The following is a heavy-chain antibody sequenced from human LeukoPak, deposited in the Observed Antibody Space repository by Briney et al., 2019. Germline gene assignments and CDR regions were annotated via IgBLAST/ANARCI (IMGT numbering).Heavy chain of an antibody. D-gene: IGHD2-15*01. CDR2: FDPEDGET. CDR1: GYTLTELS. CDR3: ATDLPLGVVAATPRTGY. Sequence: ASVKVSCKVSGYTLTELSMHWVRQPPGKGPEWMGGFDPEDGETIYAQRFQGRVTMTEDTSTDTAYMELSSLRSEDTAIYYCATDLPLGVVAATPRTGYWGQGTLVTVPS. V-gene: IGHV1-24*01. J-gene: IGHJ4*02.